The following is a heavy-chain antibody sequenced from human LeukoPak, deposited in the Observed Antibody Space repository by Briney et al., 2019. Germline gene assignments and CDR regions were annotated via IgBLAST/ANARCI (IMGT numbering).Heavy chain of an antibody. CDR2: ISGSGGST. V-gene: IGHV3-23*01. J-gene: IGHJ4*02. Sequence: QPGGSLRLSCAASGSTFSSYAMSWVRQAPGKGLEWVSAISGSGGSTYYADSVKGRFTISRDNSKNTLYLQMNSLRAEDTAVYYCAKGMFGSGWYGDDYWGQGTLVTVSP. CDR3: AKGMFGSGWYGDDY. D-gene: IGHD6-19*01. CDR1: GSTFSSYA.